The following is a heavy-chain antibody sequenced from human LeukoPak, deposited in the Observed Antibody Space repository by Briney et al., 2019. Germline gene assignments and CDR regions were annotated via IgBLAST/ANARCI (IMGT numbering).Heavy chain of an antibody. J-gene: IGHJ3*02. D-gene: IGHD3-10*01. CDR2: IRYDGSNK. CDR3: AKDSITMVRGVIRNAFDI. Sequence: GGSLRLSCAASGFTFSSYGMHWVRQAPGKGLEWVAFIRYDGSNKYYADSVKGRFTISRDNSKNTLYLQMNSLRAEDTAVYYCAKDSITMVRGVIRNAFDIWSQGTMVTVSS. CDR1: GFTFSSYG. V-gene: IGHV3-30*02.